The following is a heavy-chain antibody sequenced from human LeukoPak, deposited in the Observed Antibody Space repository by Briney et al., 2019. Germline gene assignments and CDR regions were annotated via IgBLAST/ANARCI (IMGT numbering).Heavy chain of an antibody. J-gene: IGHJ4*02. CDR2: ISSSGSTI. Sequence: GGSLRLSCAASGFTFSSYEMNWVRQAPGKGLEGVSYISSSGSTIYYADSVKGRFTISRDNDKNSLYLQMNSLRAEDTAVYYCARGGGYYYDSSGYYYDYWGQGTLVTVSS. V-gene: IGHV3-48*03. D-gene: IGHD3-22*01. CDR1: GFTFSSYE. CDR3: ARGGGYYYDSSGYYYDY.